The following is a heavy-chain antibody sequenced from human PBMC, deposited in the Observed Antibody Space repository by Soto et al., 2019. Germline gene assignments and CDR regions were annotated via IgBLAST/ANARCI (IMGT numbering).Heavy chain of an antibody. CDR2: ISSSGRYI. Sequence: GGPLRLSCAASGFTSSDHHMNWVRQAPGKGLEWVSSISSSGRYIYYADSVKGRFTISRDNARNSLYLQMTSLRTEDTAMYYCARGRSGTQYYSPMDVWVQGTTVTVSS. CDR1: GFTSSDHH. D-gene: IGHD4-4*01. J-gene: IGHJ6*02. CDR3: ARGRSGTQYYSPMDV. V-gene: IGHV3-21*01.